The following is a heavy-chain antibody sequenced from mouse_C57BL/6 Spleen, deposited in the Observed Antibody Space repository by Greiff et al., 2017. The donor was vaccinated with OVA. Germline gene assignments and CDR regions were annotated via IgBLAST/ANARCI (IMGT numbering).Heavy chain of an antibody. Sequence: DVQLVESGGGLVKPGGSLKLSCAASGFTFSDYGMHWVRQAPEKGLEWVAYISSGSSTIYYADTVKGRFTISRDNAKNTLFLQMTGLRSEDTAMYYCARITTVVATDYAMDYWGQGTSVTVSS. D-gene: IGHD1-1*01. CDR1: GFTFSDYG. CDR3: ARITTVVATDYAMDY. J-gene: IGHJ4*01. CDR2: ISSGSSTI. V-gene: IGHV5-17*01.